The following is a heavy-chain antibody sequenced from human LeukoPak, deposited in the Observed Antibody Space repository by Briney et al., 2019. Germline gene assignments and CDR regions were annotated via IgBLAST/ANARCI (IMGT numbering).Heavy chain of an antibody. D-gene: IGHD6-13*01. Sequence: GASVKVSCKASGYTFTDYYMHWVRQAPGQGLEWMGWINPNSGGTNYARQFQGRVTMTRDTSISTTYMELSNLRSDDTGVYYCARGIAAPGGRWFDPWGQGTLVSVSS. CDR2: INPNSGGT. CDR1: GYTFTDYY. V-gene: IGHV1-2*02. J-gene: IGHJ5*02. CDR3: ARGIAAPGGRWFDP.